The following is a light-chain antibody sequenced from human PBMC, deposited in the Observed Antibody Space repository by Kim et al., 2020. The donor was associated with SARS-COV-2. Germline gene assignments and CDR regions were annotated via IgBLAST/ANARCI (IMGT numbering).Light chain of an antibody. V-gene: IGKV3-20*01. CDR1: QTISNNY. Sequence: WAPGERATLSGRASQTISNNYIAWYQQTPGQAPRILIYAASTRATDTPYRFSGSGSGTDFTLTISRLEPEDFAVYYCQQYGSSLYTFGQGTKLEI. CDR3: QQYGSSLYT. CDR2: AAS. J-gene: IGKJ2*01.